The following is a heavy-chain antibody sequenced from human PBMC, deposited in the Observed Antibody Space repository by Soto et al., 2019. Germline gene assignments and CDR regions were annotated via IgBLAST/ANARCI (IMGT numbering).Heavy chain of an antibody. V-gene: IGHV1-2*04. CDR1: GYTFTGYY. D-gene: IGHD6-13*01. J-gene: IGHJ5*02. CDR3: ARDAGYSITGGWFDP. Sequence: QVQLVQSGAEVKKPGASVKVSCKASGYTFTGYYMHWVRQAPGQGLEWMGWINPNSGGTNYAQKFQGWVTMTRDTSISSAYMERSKLRSDDTAVYYCARDAGYSITGGWFDPWGQGTLVTVAS. CDR2: INPNSGGT.